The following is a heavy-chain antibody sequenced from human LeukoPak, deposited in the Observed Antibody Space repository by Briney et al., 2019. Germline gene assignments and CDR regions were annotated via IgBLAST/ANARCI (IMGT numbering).Heavy chain of an antibody. CDR1: GYTFSSYD. Sequence: ASVKVSCKASGYTFSSYDFNWVRQATGQRPEWMGWMSPNSGDTGYAQKFQDRVTMTRNTSISTAYMELSSLRSDDTAVYYCARGPPNWGYDYWGPGTLVTVSS. J-gene: IGHJ4*02. V-gene: IGHV1-8*01. D-gene: IGHD7-27*01. CDR3: ARGPPNWGYDY. CDR2: MSPNSGDT.